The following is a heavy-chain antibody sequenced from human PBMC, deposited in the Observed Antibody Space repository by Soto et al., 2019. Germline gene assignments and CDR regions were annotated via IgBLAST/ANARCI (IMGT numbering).Heavy chain of an antibody. J-gene: IGHJ5*02. CDR1: GFTFGDYA. CDR3: STNYYDSSGYDNWFDP. CDR2: IRSKAYGGTT. Sequence: GGSLRLSCTASGFTFGDYAMSWFRQAPGKWLEWVGFIRSKAYGGTTEYAASVKGRFTISRDDSKSIAYLQMNSLKTEDTAVYYCSTNYYDSSGYDNWFDPRGQGTLVTVSS. V-gene: IGHV3-49*03. D-gene: IGHD3-22*01.